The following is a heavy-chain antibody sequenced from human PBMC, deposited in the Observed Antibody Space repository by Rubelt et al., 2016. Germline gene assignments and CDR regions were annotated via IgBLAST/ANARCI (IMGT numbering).Heavy chain of an antibody. V-gene: IGHV3-7*01. CDR1: GFTFSSYD. CDR3: TQNTGDN. D-gene: IGHD2-21*01. CDR2: TNQDGSAK. Sequence: EVQLVESGGGLVQPGGSLRLSCVASGFTFSSYDMNWVRQPPGKGLQWVANTNQDGSAKSYVDSVKGRFAISRDNSRNSLYLQMNSLRVEDTAVYYCTQNTGDNWGQGTLVTVSS. J-gene: IGHJ4*02.